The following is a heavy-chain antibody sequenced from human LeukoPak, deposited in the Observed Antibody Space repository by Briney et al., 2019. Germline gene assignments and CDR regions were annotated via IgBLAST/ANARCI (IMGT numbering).Heavy chain of an antibody. CDR1: GFTFSSYA. D-gene: IGHD2-2*01. CDR2: ISGSGGST. CDR3: AKGTPEACGSTSCPWFDP. J-gene: IGHJ5*02. Sequence: GGSLRLSCAASGFTFSSYAMSWVRQAPGKGLEWVSAISGSGGSTYYADSVKGRFTISRDNSKNTLYLQMNSLRAEDTAVYYCAKGTPEACGSTSCPWFDPWGQGTLVTVSS. V-gene: IGHV3-23*01.